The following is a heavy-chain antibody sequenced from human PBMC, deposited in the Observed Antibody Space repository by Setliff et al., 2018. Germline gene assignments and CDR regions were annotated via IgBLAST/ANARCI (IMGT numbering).Heavy chain of an antibody. V-gene: IGHV4-39*02. CDR1: GGSISDNNYY. J-gene: IGHJ4*02. CDR2: ISHSANK. CDR3: ARESRFGYSGYDCAFDY. Sequence: LSLTCTVSGGSISDNNYYWGWIRQSPGKELEWIGGISHSANKYYNPSFRSGVTIPVDMSKNQFSLNIDSVTAADTGVYYCARESRFGYSGYDCAFDYWGQGMQVTVSS. D-gene: IGHD5-12*01.